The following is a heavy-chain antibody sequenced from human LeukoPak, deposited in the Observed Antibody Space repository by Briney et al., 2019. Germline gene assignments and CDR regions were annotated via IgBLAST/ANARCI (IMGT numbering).Heavy chain of an antibody. V-gene: IGHV3-48*02. Sequence: GGSLRLSCSASGFNFNTYSMTWVRQAPGKGLEWVSYISASSDSTYYADSVKGRFTISRDNAKNSLFLQMNSLRDEDTALYYCARDVGRGDGMDVWGLGTTVTVSS. CDR3: ARDVGRGDGMDV. CDR2: ISASSDST. J-gene: IGHJ6*02. CDR1: GFNFNTYS.